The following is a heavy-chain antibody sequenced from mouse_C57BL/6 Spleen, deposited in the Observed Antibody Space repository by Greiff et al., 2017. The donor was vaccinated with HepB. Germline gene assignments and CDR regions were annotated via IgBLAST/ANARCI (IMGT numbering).Heavy chain of an antibody. J-gene: IGHJ3*01. D-gene: IGHD2-3*01. CDR2: IYPRSGNT. Sequence: QVQLKESGAELARPGASVKLSCKASGYTFTSYGISWVKQRTGQGLEWIGEIYPRSGNTYYNEKFKGKATLTADKSSNTEYMELRSLTSEDSAVYFCARSDGYPAWFAYWGQGTLVTVSA. CDR1: GYTFTSYG. V-gene: IGHV1-81*01. CDR3: ARSDGYPAWFAY.